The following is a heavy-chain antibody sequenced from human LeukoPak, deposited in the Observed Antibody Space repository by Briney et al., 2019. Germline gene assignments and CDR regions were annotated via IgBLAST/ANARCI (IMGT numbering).Heavy chain of an antibody. V-gene: IGHV4-59*01. CDR3: ARTTEGGYSYGYFYYYYMDV. Sequence: SSETLSLTCTVSGGSISSYYWSWIRQPPGKGLEWIGYIYYSGSTNYKSSLKSRVTISVDTSKNQFSLKLSSVTAADTAVYYCARTTEGGYSYGYFYYYYMDVWGKGTTVTISS. CDR1: GGSISSYY. J-gene: IGHJ6*03. D-gene: IGHD5-18*01. CDR2: IYYSGST.